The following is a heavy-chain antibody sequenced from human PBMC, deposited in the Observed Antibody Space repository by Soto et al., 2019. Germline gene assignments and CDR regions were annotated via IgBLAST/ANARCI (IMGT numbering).Heavy chain of an antibody. CDR1: GGTFSSYA. V-gene: IGHV1-69*13. CDR2: IIPIFGTA. J-gene: IGHJ6*02. D-gene: IGHD6-6*01. CDR3: ADSSSGYYYYYYGMDV. Sequence: GASVKVSCKASGGTFSSYAISWVRQAPGQGLEWMGGIIPIFGTANYAQKFQGRVTITADESTSTAYMELSSLRSEDTAVYYCADSSSGYYYYYYGMDVWGQGTTVTVSS.